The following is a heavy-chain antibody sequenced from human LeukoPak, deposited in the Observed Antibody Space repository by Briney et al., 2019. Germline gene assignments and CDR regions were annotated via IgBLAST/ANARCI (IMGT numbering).Heavy chain of an antibody. D-gene: IGHD3-16*01. CDR1: GFTFSSYW. V-gene: IGHV3-7*01. CDR3: ARDPKGVFSRN. Sequence: GESLRLSCAASGFTFSSYWMGWVRQAPGKGLEWVANIKQDGNEKYYVDSVKGRFTISRDNAENSLYLQMNSLRAEDTAVYYCARDPKGVFSRNWGQGTLVTVSS. J-gene: IGHJ4*02. CDR2: IKQDGNEK.